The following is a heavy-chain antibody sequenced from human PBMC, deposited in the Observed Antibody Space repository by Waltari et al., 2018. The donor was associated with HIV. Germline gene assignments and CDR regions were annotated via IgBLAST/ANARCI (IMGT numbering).Heavy chain of an antibody. CDR3: ARAFMIRGTGAFDI. V-gene: IGHV3-48*03. Sequence: EVQVVESGGGLVQPGGSLRLSCAASGFPFSSYDMNWVRQAPGKGLEWVSYISSSGSTIYFADSVKGRFTMSRDNAKNSLYLRMNSLRAEDTAVYYCARAFMIRGTGAFDIWGQGTMVTVSS. D-gene: IGHD3-10*01. CDR2: ISSSGSTI. J-gene: IGHJ3*02. CDR1: GFPFSSYD.